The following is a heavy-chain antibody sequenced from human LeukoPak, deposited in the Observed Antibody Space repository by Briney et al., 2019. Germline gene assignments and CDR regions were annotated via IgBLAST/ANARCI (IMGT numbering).Heavy chain of an antibody. V-gene: IGHV4-31*03. CDR2: IYYSGST. CDR1: GGSISSGGYY. D-gene: IGHD3-10*01. J-gene: IGHJ5*02. CDR3: ARVTMVRGVNVVDP. Sequence: SQTLSLTCTVSGGSISSGGYYWSWIRQHPEKGLEWIGYIYYSGSTYYNPSLKSRVTISVDTSKNQFSLKLSSVTAADTAVYYCARVTMVRGVNVVDPRGQGTLVTVSS.